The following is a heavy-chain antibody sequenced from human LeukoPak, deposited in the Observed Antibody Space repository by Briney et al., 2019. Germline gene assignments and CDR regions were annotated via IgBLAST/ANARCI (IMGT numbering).Heavy chain of an antibody. CDR3: ARGELRIVGATLFDY. CDR2: IIPIFGTA. Sequence: SVKVSCKASGGTFSSYAISWVRQAPGQGLEWMGGIIPIFGTANYAQKFQGRVTITADESTSTAYTELSSLRSEDTAVYYCARGELRIVGATLFDYWGQGTLVTVSS. J-gene: IGHJ4*02. D-gene: IGHD1-26*01. V-gene: IGHV1-69*13. CDR1: GGTFSSYA.